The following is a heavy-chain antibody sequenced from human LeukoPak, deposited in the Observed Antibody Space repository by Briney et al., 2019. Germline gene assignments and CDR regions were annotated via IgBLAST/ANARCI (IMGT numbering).Heavy chain of an antibody. CDR1: GYTITGYY. V-gene: IGHV1-2*02. D-gene: IGHD1-26*01. Sequence: ASVKVSCKASGYTITGYYMHWVRQAPGQGLEWMGWINPNSGGTNYAQKFQGRVTMTRDTSISTAYMELSRLRSDDTAVYYCASEFGSYYRWFDPWGQGTLVTVSS. CDR2: INPNSGGT. CDR3: ASEFGSYYRWFDP. J-gene: IGHJ5*02.